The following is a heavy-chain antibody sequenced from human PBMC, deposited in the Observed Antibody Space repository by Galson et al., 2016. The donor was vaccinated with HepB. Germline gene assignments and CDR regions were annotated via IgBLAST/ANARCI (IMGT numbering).Heavy chain of an antibody. CDR1: GYNLLSHA. CDR3: AREVGSFPAYYGMDV. Sequence: SVKVSCKASGYNLLSHAINWVRQATGQGLEWMGWMNPNSGDTVYAPEFQGRVIMTRNTSISTAYMELSSLRSEDTAVYYCAREVGSFPAYYGMDVWGQGTTVTVSS. D-gene: IGHD2-15*01. V-gene: IGHV1-8*01. CDR2: MNPNSGDT. J-gene: IGHJ6*02.